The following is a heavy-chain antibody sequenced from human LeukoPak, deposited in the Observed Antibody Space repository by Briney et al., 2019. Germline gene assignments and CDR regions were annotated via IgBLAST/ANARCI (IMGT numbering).Heavy chain of an antibody. V-gene: IGHV1-18*01. D-gene: IGHD1-7*01. CDR1: GYTFTNYG. Sequence: GASVKVSCKASGYTFTNYGISWVRQAPGQGLEWMGWINAYNGNTNSAQKFQGRVTMATDTSTSTAYMELRSLRSDDTAVYYCARGGVPNWNSYYYYYGMDVWGQGTTVTVSS. J-gene: IGHJ6*02. CDR3: ARGGVPNWNSYYYYYGMDV. CDR2: INAYNGNT.